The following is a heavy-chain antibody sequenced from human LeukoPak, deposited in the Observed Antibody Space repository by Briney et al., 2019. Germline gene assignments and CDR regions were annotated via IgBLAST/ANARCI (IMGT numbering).Heavy chain of an antibody. J-gene: IGHJ4*02. D-gene: IGHD3-10*01. V-gene: IGHV3-21*01. CDR2: VSTGSNYI. CDR1: GFTFSSYS. Sequence: PGGSLRLSCTASGFTFSSYSLNWVRQAPGKGLEWVSSVSTGSNYIYYADSVKGRFTISRDNDKNSLYLQMNSLRVEDTAVYYYARGQWFAGRTFDSWGQGTLVTVSS. CDR3: ARGQWFAGRTFDS.